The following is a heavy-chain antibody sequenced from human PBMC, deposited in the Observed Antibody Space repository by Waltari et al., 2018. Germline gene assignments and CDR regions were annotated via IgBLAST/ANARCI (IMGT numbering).Heavy chain of an antibody. Sequence: QVQLQESGPGLVKPSETLSLTCAVSGYSISSGYYWGWIRQPPGKGLEWIGSIYHSGSTYYNPSLKSRVTISVDTSKNQFSLKLSSVTAADTAVYYCARSGYDSSGYYHDYWGQGTLVTVSS. D-gene: IGHD3-22*01. V-gene: IGHV4-38-2*01. J-gene: IGHJ4*02. CDR3: ARSGYDSSGYYHDY. CDR2: IYHSGST. CDR1: GYSISSGYY.